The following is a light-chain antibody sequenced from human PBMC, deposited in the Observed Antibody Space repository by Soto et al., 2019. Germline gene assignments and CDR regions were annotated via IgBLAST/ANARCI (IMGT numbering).Light chain of an antibody. J-gene: IGKJ1*01. Sequence: EIVLTQSPGTLSLSPGERATLSCRASQSVSSNLAWYQQKPGQAPRLLIYGASTRATGIPARFSGSGSGTEFTLTISSLQSEDFAVYYCQQYNNWPGTFGQGTKVDI. CDR3: QQYNNWPGT. CDR1: QSVSSN. CDR2: GAS. V-gene: IGKV3-15*01.